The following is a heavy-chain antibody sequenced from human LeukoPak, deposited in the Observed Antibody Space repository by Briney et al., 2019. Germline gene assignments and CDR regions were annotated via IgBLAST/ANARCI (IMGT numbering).Heavy chain of an antibody. J-gene: IGHJ3*02. CDR2: ISAYNGNT. V-gene: IGHV1-18*01. CDR1: GYTFTSYG. D-gene: IGHD6-19*01. Sequence: GASVRVSCKASGYTFTSYGISWVRQAPGQGLVWMGWISAYNGNTNYAQKLQGRVTMTTDTSTSTAYMELRSLRSDDPAVYYCARGGIAVAEGDAFDIWGQGTMVTVSS. CDR3: ARGGIAVAEGDAFDI.